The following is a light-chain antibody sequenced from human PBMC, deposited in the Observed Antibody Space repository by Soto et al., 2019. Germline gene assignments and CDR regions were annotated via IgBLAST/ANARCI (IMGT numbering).Light chain of an antibody. CDR1: QSISSW. J-gene: IGKJ2*01. CDR2: DAS. V-gene: IGKV1-5*01. CDR3: QPYNSYPYT. Sequence: DIQMTQSPSTLSASVGDRVTITCRASQSISSWLAWYQQKPGKAPKLLIYDASSLESGVPSRFSGSGSGTEFTLASSSLHPDAFATYYCQPYNSYPYTFDQGTKLEIK.